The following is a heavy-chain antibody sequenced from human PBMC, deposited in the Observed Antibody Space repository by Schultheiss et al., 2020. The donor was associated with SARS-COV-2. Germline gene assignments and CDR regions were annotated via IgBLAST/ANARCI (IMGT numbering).Heavy chain of an antibody. Sequence: GGSLRLSCAASEFSVSNYMSWVRQAPGKGLEWVAAMWYDGSNKYYADSVKGRFTISRDNSKNTLYLQMNSLRAEDTAVYYCARDLTYYYDRGNYWGQGTLVTVSS. D-gene: IGHD3-22*01. CDR2: MWYDGSNK. CDR3: ARDLTYYYDRGNY. CDR1: EFSVSNY. J-gene: IGHJ4*02. V-gene: IGHV3-33*08.